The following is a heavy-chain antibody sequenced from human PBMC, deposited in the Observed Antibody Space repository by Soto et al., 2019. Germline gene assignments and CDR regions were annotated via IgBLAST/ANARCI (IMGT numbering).Heavy chain of an antibody. J-gene: IGHJ6*03. CDR2: ISGSGGST. CDR1: GFTFSSYA. D-gene: IGHD2-15*01. CDR3: AKGGVVVVVAATAFDYYMDV. V-gene: IGHV3-23*01. Sequence: EVQLLESGGGLVQPGGSLRLSCAASGFTFSSYAMSWVRQAPGKGLEWVSAISGSGGSTYYADSVKGRFTISRDNSKNTLYLQMNSLRAEDTAVYYCAKGGVVVVVAATAFDYYMDVWGKGTTVTVSS.